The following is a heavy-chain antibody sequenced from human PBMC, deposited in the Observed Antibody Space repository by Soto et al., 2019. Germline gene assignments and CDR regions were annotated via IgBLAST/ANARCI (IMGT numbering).Heavy chain of an antibody. Sequence: ASVKVSCKASGYTFTGYYMHWVRQAPGQGLEWMGWINPNSGGTNYAQKFQGWVTMTRDTSISTAYMELSRLRSDDTAVYYCARDWSGYSSGWYYYYGMDVWGQGTTVTVSS. CDR2: INPNSGGT. J-gene: IGHJ6*02. CDR3: ARDWSGYSSGWYYYYGMDV. CDR1: GYTFTGYY. D-gene: IGHD6-19*01. V-gene: IGHV1-2*04.